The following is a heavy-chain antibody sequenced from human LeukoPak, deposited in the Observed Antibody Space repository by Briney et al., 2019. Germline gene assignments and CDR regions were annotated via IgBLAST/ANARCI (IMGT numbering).Heavy chain of an antibody. CDR3: ARQVPDYNDGSGSPIWFDP. J-gene: IGHJ5*02. D-gene: IGHD3-22*01. V-gene: IGHV1-69*13. CDR2: IIPIFGTA. Sequence: SVKVSCKASGGTFSSYAISWVRQAPGQGLEWMGGIIPIFGTANYAQKFQGRVTITADESTSTAYMELSSLRSEDTAVYYCARQVPDYNDGSGSPIWFDPWGQGSMVTVSS. CDR1: GGTFSSYA.